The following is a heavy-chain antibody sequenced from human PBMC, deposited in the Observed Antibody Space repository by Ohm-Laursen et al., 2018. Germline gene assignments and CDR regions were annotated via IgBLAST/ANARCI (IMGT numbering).Heavy chain of an antibody. CDR1: GFTFADYA. CDR2: ISWNSGSI. Sequence: SLRLSCAASGFTFADYAMHWVRQAPGKGLEWVSGISWNSGSIGYADSVKGRFTISRDNAKNSLYLQINSLRVEDTAVYYCARETSRAFDILGQGTMVTVSS. V-gene: IGHV3-9*01. J-gene: IGHJ3*02. CDR3: ARETSRAFDI.